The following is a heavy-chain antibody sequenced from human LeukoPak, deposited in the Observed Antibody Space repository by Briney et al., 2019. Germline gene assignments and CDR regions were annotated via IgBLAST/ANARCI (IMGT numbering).Heavy chain of an antibody. Sequence: GGSLRLSCAASGFTFSSYAMHWVRQAPGKGLEWVAVISYDGSNKYYADSVKGRFTISRDNSKNTLYLQMNSLRAEDTAVYYCARVLEYSSSWVDYWGQGTLVTVSS. D-gene: IGHD6-13*01. CDR3: ARVLEYSSSWVDY. CDR1: GFTFSSYA. V-gene: IGHV3-30*04. CDR2: ISYDGSNK. J-gene: IGHJ4*02.